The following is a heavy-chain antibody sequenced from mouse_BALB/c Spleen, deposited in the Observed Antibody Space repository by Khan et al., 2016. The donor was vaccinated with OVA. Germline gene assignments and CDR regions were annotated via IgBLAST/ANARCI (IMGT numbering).Heavy chain of an antibody. J-gene: IGHJ1*01. Sequence: VHVKQSGTVLARPGASVKMSCKASGYSFTSYWMHWITQRPGQGLEWIGAIFPGNSDTTYNQKFTGKAKLTAVTSASTAYMELSSLTNEDSAVYYCTRSYDWCFDVWGAGTTVTVSS. V-gene: IGHV1-5*01. CDR1: GYSFTSYW. CDR2: IFPGNSDT. D-gene: IGHD1-1*01. CDR3: TRSYDWCFDV.